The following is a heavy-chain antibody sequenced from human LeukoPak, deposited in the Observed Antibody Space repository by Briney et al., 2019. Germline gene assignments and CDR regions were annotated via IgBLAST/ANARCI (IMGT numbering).Heavy chain of an antibody. D-gene: IGHD3-22*01. V-gene: IGHV3-9*03. CDR3: AKGTMMVVAVGDYFDY. Sequence: PGGSLRLSCAASGFTLDDYAMHWVRQAPGKGLEWVSGISWNSVNIGYADSVKGRFTISRDNAKNSLYLQMNSLRAEDMALYYCAKGTMMVVAVGDYFDYWGQGTLVTVSS. J-gene: IGHJ4*02. CDR2: ISWNSVNI. CDR1: GFTLDDYA.